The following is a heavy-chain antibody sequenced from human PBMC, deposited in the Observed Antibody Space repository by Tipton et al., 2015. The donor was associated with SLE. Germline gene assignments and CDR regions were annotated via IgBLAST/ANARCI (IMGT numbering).Heavy chain of an antibody. J-gene: IGHJ4*02. D-gene: IGHD6-19*01. CDR3: TRERTYIAVAAD. CDR1: GGSIGSYY. V-gene: IGHV4-59*01. CDR2: VYYDGST. Sequence: TLSLTCTDSGGSIGSYYWSWIRQPPGKGLEWIGYVYYDGSTKYSPSLKSRVTISLDTSKNHFSLKLSSVTAADTAVYYCTRERTYIAVAADWGQGALVTVSS.